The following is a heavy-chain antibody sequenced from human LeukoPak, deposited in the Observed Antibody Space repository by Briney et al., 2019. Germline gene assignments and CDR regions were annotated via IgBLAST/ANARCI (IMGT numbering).Heavy chain of an antibody. D-gene: IGHD6-19*01. CDR1: GFTFSSYG. CDR3: AKENARYSSGWWRDHYYYGMDV. J-gene: IGHJ6*02. V-gene: IGHV3-30*18. CDR2: ISYDGSNK. Sequence: PGGSLRLSCAASGFTFSSYGMHWVRQAPGKGLEWVAVISYDGSNKYYADSVKGRFTISRDNSKNTLYLQMNSLRAEDTALYYCAKENARYSSGWWRDHYYYGMDVWGQGTTVTVSS.